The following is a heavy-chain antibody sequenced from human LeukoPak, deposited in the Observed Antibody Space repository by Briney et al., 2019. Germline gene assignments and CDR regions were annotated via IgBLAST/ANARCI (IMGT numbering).Heavy chain of an antibody. CDR1: GGTFSSYA. CDR2: IIPMFGTV. J-gene: IGHJ4*02. D-gene: IGHD6-6*01. Sequence: SVKVSYKASGGTFSSYAISWVRQAPGQGLEWMGGIIPMFGTVKYAQKFQGRVTITTDESTTTAYMELSSLRSEDTAVFYCARDSSSSSFDYWGQGTLVTVSS. CDR3: ARDSSSSSFDY. V-gene: IGHV1-69*05.